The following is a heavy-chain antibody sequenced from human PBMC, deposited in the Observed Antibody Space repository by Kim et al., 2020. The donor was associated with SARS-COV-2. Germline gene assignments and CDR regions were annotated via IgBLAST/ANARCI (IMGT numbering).Heavy chain of an antibody. V-gene: IGHV3-33*01. CDR1: GFTFSSYG. Sequence: GGSLRLSCAASGFTFSSYGMHWVRQAPGKGLEWVAVIWYDGSNKYYADSVKGRFTISRDNSKNTLYLQMNSLRAEDTAVYYCAREGGLEQWLALFGVYYGMDVWGQGTTVTVSS. CDR2: IWYDGSNK. D-gene: IGHD6-19*01. J-gene: IGHJ6*02. CDR3: AREGGLEQWLALFGVYYGMDV.